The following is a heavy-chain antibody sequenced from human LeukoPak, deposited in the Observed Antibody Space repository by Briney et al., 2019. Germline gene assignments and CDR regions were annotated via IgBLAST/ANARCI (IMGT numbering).Heavy chain of an antibody. CDR3: ARGVAAAGVGWFDP. Sequence: SETLSLTCTVSGGSISSYYWSWIRQPPGKGLEWIGYIYYSGSTNYNPSLKGRVTISVDTSKNQFSLKLSSVTAADTAVYYCARGVAAAGVGWFDPWGQGTLVTVSS. D-gene: IGHD6-13*01. V-gene: IGHV4-59*01. CDR2: IYYSGST. J-gene: IGHJ5*02. CDR1: GGSISSYY.